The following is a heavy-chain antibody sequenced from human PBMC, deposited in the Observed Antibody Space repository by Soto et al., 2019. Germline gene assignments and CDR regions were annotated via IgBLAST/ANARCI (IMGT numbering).Heavy chain of an antibody. CDR3: AKSYDNSAYYYVDS. J-gene: IGHJ4*02. D-gene: IGHD3-22*01. CDR1: GFTFSIYA. V-gene: IGHV3-23*01. CDR2: ISVSGTKT. Sequence: GGSLRLSCAASGFTFSIYAMSWVRQAPGKGLEWVSDISVSGTKTYYADSVKGRFTISRDNSKNTLYLQMNTLRAEDTAVYYCAKSYDNSAYYYVDSWGQGTLVTVSS.